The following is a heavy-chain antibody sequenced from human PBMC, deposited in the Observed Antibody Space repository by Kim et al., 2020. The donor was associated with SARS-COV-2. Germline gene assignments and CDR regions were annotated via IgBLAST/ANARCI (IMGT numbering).Heavy chain of an antibody. V-gene: IGHV3-33*06. CDR3: AKSYYYGSGSYRKNWFDP. Sequence: KGRFTISRDNSKNTLYLQMNSLRAEDTAVYYCAKSYYYGSGSYRKNWFDPWGQGTLVTVSS. D-gene: IGHD3-10*01. J-gene: IGHJ5*02.